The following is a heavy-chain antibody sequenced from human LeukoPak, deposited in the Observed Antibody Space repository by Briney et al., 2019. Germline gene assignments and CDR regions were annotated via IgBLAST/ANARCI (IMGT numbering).Heavy chain of an antibody. Sequence: GGSLRLSCAASGFTFSSYEMNWVRQAPGKGLEWVSYISSSGSTIYYADSVKGRFTISRDNAKNSLYLQMNSLRAEDTAVYYCAKDKYYDSSGYYDHFDYWGQGTLVTVSS. D-gene: IGHD3-22*01. V-gene: IGHV3-48*03. CDR2: ISSSGSTI. CDR3: AKDKYYDSSGYYDHFDY. J-gene: IGHJ4*02. CDR1: GFTFSSYE.